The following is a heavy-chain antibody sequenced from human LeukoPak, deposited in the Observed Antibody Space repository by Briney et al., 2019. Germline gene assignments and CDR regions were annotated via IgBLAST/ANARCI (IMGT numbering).Heavy chain of an antibody. J-gene: IGHJ3*02. Sequence: PGGSLRVFCAASGFTFSSYAMSWVRQAPGKGLEGVSYIGSSGGTIYYADSVKGRFTISRDNAKNSLYLQMNSLRAEDTAVYYCARAGIVVVVAARRGAGAFDIWGQGTMVTVSS. CDR3: ARAGIVVVVAARRGAGAFDI. CDR1: GFTFSSYA. D-gene: IGHD2-15*01. V-gene: IGHV3-48*04. CDR2: IGSSGGTI.